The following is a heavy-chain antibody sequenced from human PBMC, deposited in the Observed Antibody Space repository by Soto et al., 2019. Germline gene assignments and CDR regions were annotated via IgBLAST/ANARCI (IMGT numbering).Heavy chain of an antibody. CDR2: IYYSGST. V-gene: IGHV4-59*01. J-gene: IGHJ6*02. Sequence: QVQLQESGPGLVKPSETLSLTCTVSGGSISSYYWSWIRQPPGKGLEWIGYIYYSGSTNYNPSLKSRVTISVDTSKNQFSLKLSSVTAADTAVYYCARGMDVVVAERHYYYGMDVWGQGTTVTVSS. D-gene: IGHD2-15*01. CDR3: ARGMDVVVAERHYYYGMDV. CDR1: GGSISSYY.